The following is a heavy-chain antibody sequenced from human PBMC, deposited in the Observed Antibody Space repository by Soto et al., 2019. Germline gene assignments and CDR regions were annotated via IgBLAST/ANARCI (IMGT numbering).Heavy chain of an antibody. V-gene: IGHV3-30-3*01. CDR1: GFTFSSYA. Sequence: QVQLVESGGGVVQPGRSLRLSCAASGFTFSSYAMHWVRQAPGKGLEWVAVISYDGSNKYYADSVKGRFTISRDNSKNTLDLQMNSLRAEDTAVYYCARAARRSPLYYYYGMDVWGQGTTVTVSS. CDR3: ARAARRSPLYYYYGMDV. D-gene: IGHD6-6*01. J-gene: IGHJ6*02. CDR2: ISYDGSNK.